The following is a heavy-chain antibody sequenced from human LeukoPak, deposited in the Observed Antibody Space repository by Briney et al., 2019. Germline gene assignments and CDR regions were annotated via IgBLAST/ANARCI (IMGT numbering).Heavy chain of an antibody. CDR1: GYTFTGYY. CDR3: ARVGYSNSYDY. D-gene: IGHD4-11*01. J-gene: IGHJ4*02. Sequence: ASVKVSCKASGYTFTGYYMHRVRQAPGQGLEWMGWMNPNTGNAGYAQKFQDRVTITWDASMSTAYMDLSSLRSEDTAVYYCARVGYSNSYDYWGQGTLVTVSS. CDR2: MNPNTGNA. V-gene: IGHV1-8*03.